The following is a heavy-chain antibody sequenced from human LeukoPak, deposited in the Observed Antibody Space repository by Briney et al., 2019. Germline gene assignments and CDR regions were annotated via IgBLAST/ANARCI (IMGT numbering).Heavy chain of an antibody. V-gene: IGHV3-53*01. CDR2: IYSGGRT. CDR3: ARLGNSGYYFDY. D-gene: IGHD4-23*01. J-gene: IGHJ4*02. Sequence: GGSLRLSCAASGVTVSSQYMNWVRRAPGKGLEWVSVIYSGGRTYYADSVKGRFTISRDNSKNTLYLQMNGLRAEDTAVYYCARLGNSGYYFDYWGQGTLVTVSS. CDR1: GVTVSSQY.